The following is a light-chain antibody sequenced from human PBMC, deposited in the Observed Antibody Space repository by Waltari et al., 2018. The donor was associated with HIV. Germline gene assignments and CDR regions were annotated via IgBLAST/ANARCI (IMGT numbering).Light chain of an antibody. CDR3: QHSDSSLWT. CDR2: GAS. Sequence: EIVLTQSPGTLSLYPGERATLSCRASRSFDSTYLAWYQQKPAQAPRLLIYGASNRATGIPDRFSGSGSGTDFVLTISRLEPEDFAVYYCQHSDSSLWTFGPGTKVEF. V-gene: IGKV3-20*01. J-gene: IGKJ1*01. CDR1: RSFDSTY.